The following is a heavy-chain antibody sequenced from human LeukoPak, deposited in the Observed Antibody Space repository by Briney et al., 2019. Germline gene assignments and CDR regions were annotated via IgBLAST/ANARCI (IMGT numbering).Heavy chain of an antibody. CDR1: GGTFSSYA. J-gene: IGHJ6*03. CDR2: IIPIFGTA. D-gene: IGHD3-22*01. CDR3: ASDRYHYDSSGYRYYYYMDV. V-gene: IGHV1-69*05. Sequence: ASVKVSCKASGGTFSSYAISWVRQAPGQGLEWMGGIIPIFGTANYAQKFQGRVTITTDESTSTAYMELSSLRSEDTAVYYCASDRYHYDSSGYRYYYYMDVWGKGTTVTVSS.